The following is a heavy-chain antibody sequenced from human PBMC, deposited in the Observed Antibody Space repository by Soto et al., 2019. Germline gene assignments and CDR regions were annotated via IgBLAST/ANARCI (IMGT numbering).Heavy chain of an antibody. J-gene: IGHJ4*02. CDR3: ARHLGTYYNDNSGRSLDF. CDR1: GYSFTTYW. Sequence: GESLKISCKGSGYSFTTYWIAWVRQMPWKGLEWMGIIYPGDSDTRYSPSFQGQVTISVDKSISTAYLQWSSLKASDSAMYYCARHLGTYYNDNSGRSLDFWGQGTLVTVSS. CDR2: IYPGDSDT. V-gene: IGHV5-51*01. D-gene: IGHD3-22*01.